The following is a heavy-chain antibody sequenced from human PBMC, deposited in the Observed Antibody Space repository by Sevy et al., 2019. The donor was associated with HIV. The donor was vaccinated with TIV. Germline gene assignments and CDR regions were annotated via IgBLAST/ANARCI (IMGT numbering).Heavy chain of an antibody. V-gene: IGHV4-39*01. J-gene: IGHJ4*02. D-gene: IGHD2-15*01. CDR3: ARSGYCSGGSCYVGPYYFDY. Sequence: SETLSLTCTVSGGSISSSSYYWDWIRQPPVKGLEWIGSIYYSGSTCYNPSLKSRVTISVDTSKNQFSLKLSSVTAAATAVYYCARSGYCSGGSCYVGPYYFDYWGQGTLVTVSS. CDR2: IYYSGST. CDR1: GGSISSSSYY.